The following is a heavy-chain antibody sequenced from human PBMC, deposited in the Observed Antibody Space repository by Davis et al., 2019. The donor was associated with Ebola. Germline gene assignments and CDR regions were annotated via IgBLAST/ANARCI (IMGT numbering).Heavy chain of an antibody. Sequence: SVKVSCKASGYTFTTYYIHWVRQAPGQGLEWMGIINPTGCSTFYAQKFQGRVTMTTDTSTSTAYMDLRSLRSNDTAVYYCARGYYYGPGSYLDYWGQGTLITVSS. J-gene: IGHJ4*02. V-gene: IGHV1-46*01. CDR2: INPTGCST. D-gene: IGHD3-10*01. CDR3: ARGYYYGPGSYLDY. CDR1: GYTFTTYY.